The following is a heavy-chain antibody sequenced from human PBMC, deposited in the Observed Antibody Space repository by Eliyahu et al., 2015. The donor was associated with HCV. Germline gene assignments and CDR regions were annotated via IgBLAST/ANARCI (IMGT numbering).Heavy chain of an antibody. CDR1: GGSISXSSYY. V-gene: IGHV4-39*01. J-gene: IGHJ3*02. Sequence: QLQLQESGPGLVKPSETLSLTCTVSGGSISXSSYYWGWIRQPPGKGLEWIGSIYYSGSTYYNPSLRSRVTISVDTSKNQFSLKLSSVTAADTAVYYCARRLVYYDFWSGTDAFDIWGQGTMVTVSS. CDR2: IYYSGST. D-gene: IGHD3-3*01. CDR3: ARRLVYYDFWSGTDAFDI.